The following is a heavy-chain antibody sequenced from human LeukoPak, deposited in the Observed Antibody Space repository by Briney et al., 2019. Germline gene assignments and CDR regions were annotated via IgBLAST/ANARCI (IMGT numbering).Heavy chain of an antibody. CDR2: MNPNSGST. V-gene: IGHV1-8*01. J-gene: IGHJ6*02. CDR3: ARGGDYGDYLSYYYYYGMDV. D-gene: IGHD4-17*01. Sequence: ASVKVSCKASGYTFTSYDINRVRQATGQGLEWMGWMNPNSGSTGYAQKFQGRVTMTRNTSISTAYMELSSLRSEDTAVYYCARGGDYGDYLSYYYYYGMDVWGQGTTVTVSS. CDR1: GYTFTSYD.